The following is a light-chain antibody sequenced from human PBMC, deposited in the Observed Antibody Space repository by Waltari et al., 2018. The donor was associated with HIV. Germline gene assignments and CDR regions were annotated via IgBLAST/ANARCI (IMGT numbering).Light chain of an antibody. V-gene: IGKV3-20*01. Sequence: ELVLTQSPGTLSVSTGEIATVACRASQSISSTYVAWYQQKPGQAPRHLIYNDSTKSTGIPDRGNGRGTGTDCIVTIRCLEPGESGVYYCQQYGSWPRTFGEGANVE. CDR2: NDS. CDR1: QSISSTY. CDR3: QQYGSWPRT. J-gene: IGKJ1*01.